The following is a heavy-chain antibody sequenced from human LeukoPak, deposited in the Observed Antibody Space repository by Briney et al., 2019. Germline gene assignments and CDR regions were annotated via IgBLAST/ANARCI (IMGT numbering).Heavy chain of an antibody. V-gene: IGHV1-69*05. CDR1: GGTFSSYA. CDR2: IIPIFGTA. Sequence: SVKVSCKASGGTFSSYAISWVRQAPGQGLEWMGGIIPIFGTANYAQKFQGRVTMTMDPSISTAYMELSSLRSEDTAVYYCARRSDDYDSSAYYHWGQGTLVTVSS. D-gene: IGHD3-22*01. CDR3: ARRSDDYDSSAYYH. J-gene: IGHJ4*02.